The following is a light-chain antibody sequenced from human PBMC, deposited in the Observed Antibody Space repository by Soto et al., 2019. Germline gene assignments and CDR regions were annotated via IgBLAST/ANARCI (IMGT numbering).Light chain of an antibody. CDR2: SNH. J-gene: IGLJ3*02. Sequence: QLVLTQPPSASGTPGQRVTISCSGSSSNIGSNAVNWYQQLPATAPKLLIYSNHQRPSGVPDRFSASKSGTSASLAITGLQSEDEANYYCAAWDDIVNGWVFGGGTKLTVL. CDR3: AAWDDIVNGWV. CDR1: SSNIGSNA. V-gene: IGLV1-44*01.